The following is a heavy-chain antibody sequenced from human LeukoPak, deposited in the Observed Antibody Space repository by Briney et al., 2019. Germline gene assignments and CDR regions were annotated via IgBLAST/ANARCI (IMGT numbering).Heavy chain of an antibody. D-gene: IGHD3-22*01. J-gene: IGHJ6*03. CDR2: IYTSGST. V-gene: IGHV4-61*02. CDR1: GGSISSGSYY. CDR3: ARAHDSSGYYPYYYYYMDV. Sequence: SETLSLTCTVSGGSISSGSYYWSWIRQPAWKGLEWIGRIYTSGSTNYNPSLKSRVTISVDTSKNQFSLKLSSVTAADTAVYYCARAHDSSGYYPYYYYYMDVWGKGTTVTVSS.